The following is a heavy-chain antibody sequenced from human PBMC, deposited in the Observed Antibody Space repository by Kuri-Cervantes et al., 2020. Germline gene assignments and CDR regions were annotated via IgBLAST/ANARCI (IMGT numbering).Heavy chain of an antibody. CDR2: IYTSGST. CDR1: GGSINSGSSY. D-gene: IGHD3-3*01. CDR3: ARGLHYVFGSGYYTPYGMDV. J-gene: IGHJ6*02. V-gene: IGHV4-61*02. Sequence: SETLSLTCTVSGGSINSGSSYWSWIRQPAGRGLEWIGRIYTSGSTNYNPSLKSRVTISIDTSKDQFSLKLRSVTAADTAVYYCARGLHYVFGSGYYTPYGMDVWGQGTTVTVSS.